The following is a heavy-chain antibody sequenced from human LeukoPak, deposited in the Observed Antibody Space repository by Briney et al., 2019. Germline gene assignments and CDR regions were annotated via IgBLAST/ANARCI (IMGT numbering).Heavy chain of an antibody. CDR1: GFTFSSYE. V-gene: IGHV3-48*03. CDR3: ARTKRSGSYYKVSAWFDP. Sequence: GGSLRLSCAASGFTFSSYEMNWVRQAPGKGLEWVSYISSSGSTIYYADSVKGRFTISRDNAKNSLYLQMNSLRAEDTAVYYCARTKRSGSYYKVSAWFDPWGQGTLVTVSS. J-gene: IGHJ5*02. CDR2: ISSSGSTI. D-gene: IGHD3-10*01.